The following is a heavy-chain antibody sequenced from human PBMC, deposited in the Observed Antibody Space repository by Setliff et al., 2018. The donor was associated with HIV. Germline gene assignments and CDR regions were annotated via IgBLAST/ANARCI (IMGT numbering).Heavy chain of an antibody. CDR1: GGSISSSSYY. D-gene: IGHD3-3*01. Sequence: SETLSLTCTVSGGSISSSSYYWSWIRQPPGKGLEWIGEINHRGSTNYNPSLESRVTISVDTSKNQFSLKLSSVTAADTAVYYCARVCPPVRYNFWSGYYPKAGYFDYWGQGALVTVSS. CDR3: ARVCPPVRYNFWSGYYPKAGYFDY. J-gene: IGHJ4*02. CDR2: INHRGST. V-gene: IGHV4-39*07.